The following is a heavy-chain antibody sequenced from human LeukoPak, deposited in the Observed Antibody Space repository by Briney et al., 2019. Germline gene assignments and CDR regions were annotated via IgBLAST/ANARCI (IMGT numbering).Heavy chain of an antibody. D-gene: IGHD3-22*01. J-gene: IGHJ4*02. CDR3: ARQSISGSSLSYFDY. V-gene: IGHV4-59*01. CDR2: IYDSGST. Sequence: SETLSLTCTVCGGSISSYYWSWLRQPPGKGLEWIGNIYDSGSTNYNPSLKSRVTISVDTSKNQCSLKLSSVTAADTAVYYCARQSISGSSLSYFDYWGQGTLVNVSS. CDR1: GGSISSYY.